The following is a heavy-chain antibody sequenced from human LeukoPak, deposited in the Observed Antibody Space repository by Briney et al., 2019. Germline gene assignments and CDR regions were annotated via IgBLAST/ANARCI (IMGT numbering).Heavy chain of an antibody. CDR3: ARRSLTRRNRPFDY. CDR1: GGSISSSSYY. Sequence: TSETLSLTCTVSGGSISSSSYYWGWIRQPPGKGLEWIGSIYYSGSTYYNPSPKSRVTISVDTSKNQFSLKLSSVTAADTAVYYCARRSLTRRNRPFDYWGQGTLVTVSS. D-gene: IGHD2-2*01. CDR2: IYYSGST. V-gene: IGHV4-39*07. J-gene: IGHJ4*02.